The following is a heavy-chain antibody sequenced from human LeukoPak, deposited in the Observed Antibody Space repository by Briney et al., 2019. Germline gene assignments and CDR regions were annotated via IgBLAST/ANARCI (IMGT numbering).Heavy chain of an antibody. V-gene: IGHV3-30-3*01. D-gene: IGHD6-6*01. CDR3: ARGGSSLSCLDY. Sequence: PGRSLRLSCAASGFTFSSYAMHWVRQAPGKGLEWVAVISYDGSNKYYADSVKGRFTISRDNSKNTLYLQMNSLRAEDTAVYYCARGGSSLSCLDYWGQGTLVTVSS. J-gene: IGHJ4*02. CDR1: GFTFSSYA. CDR2: ISYDGSNK.